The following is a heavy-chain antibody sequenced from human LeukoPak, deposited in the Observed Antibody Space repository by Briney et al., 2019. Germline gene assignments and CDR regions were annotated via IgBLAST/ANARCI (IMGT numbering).Heavy chain of an antibody. CDR1: GGSISDYY. CDR2: IYSSGGT. V-gene: IGHV4-59*08. J-gene: IGHJ4*02. CDR3: ARHEWRNRWLPFDN. D-gene: IGHD5-12*01. Sequence: PSETLSLTCTVSGGSISDYYWSWIRQPPGKGLEWMGYIYSSGGTNYNPSRKSRGTISVDTSKNQFSLRLSSVTAADTAVYYCARHEWRNRWLPFDNWGQGTLVTASS.